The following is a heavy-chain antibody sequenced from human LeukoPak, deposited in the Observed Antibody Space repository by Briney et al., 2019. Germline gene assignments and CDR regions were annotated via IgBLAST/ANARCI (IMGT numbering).Heavy chain of an antibody. V-gene: IGHV3-30*18. J-gene: IGHJ4*02. D-gene: IGHD5-24*01. CDR2: ISYDGSNK. Sequence: PGGSLRLSCAASGFTFSSYGMHWVRQVPGKGLEWVAVISYDGSNKYYADSVKGRFTISRDNSKNTLYLQMNSLRAEDTAVYYCAKDRRDGYNLQDYWGQGTLVTVSS. CDR1: GFTFSSYG. CDR3: AKDRRDGYNLQDY.